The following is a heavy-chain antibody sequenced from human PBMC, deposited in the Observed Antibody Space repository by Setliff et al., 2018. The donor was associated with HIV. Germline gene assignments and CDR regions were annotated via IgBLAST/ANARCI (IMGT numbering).Heavy chain of an antibody. CDR1: GGTFSSYA. D-gene: IGHD5-12*01. J-gene: IGHJ6*04. CDR3: LVAVEEDV. V-gene: IGHV1-69*10. Sequence: LVKVSCKASGGTFSSYAISWVRQAPGQGLEWMGGIIPILGIANYAQKFQGRVTITADKSTSTAYMEVSRLRSDDTAVYYCLVAVEEDVWGKGTTVTVSS. CDR2: IIPILGIA.